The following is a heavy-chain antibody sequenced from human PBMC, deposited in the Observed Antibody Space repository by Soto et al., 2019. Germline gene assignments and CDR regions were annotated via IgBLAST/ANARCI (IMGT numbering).Heavy chain of an antibody. J-gene: IGHJ4*02. V-gene: IGHV4-34*01. CDR2: INHSGST. D-gene: IGHD3-22*01. Sequence: PSETLSLTCAVYGGSFSGYYWSWIRQPPGKGLEWIGEINHSGSTNYNPSLKSRVTISVDTSKNQFSLKLSSVTAADTAVYYCARGPSDYDSSGHDYWGQGTLVTVSS. CDR3: ARGPSDYDSSGHDY. CDR1: GGSFSGYY.